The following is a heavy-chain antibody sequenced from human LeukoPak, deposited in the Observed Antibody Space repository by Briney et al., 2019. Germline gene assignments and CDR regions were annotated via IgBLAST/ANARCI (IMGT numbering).Heavy chain of an antibody. Sequence: GGSLRLSCAASGFTFSSYAMSWVRQAPGKGLEWVSAISGSGGSTYYADSVKGRLTISRDNSKNTLYLQMNSLRAEDTAVYYCAKDIVVVPAARAFDAFDIWGQGTMVTVSS. CDR1: GFTFSSYA. V-gene: IGHV3-23*01. J-gene: IGHJ3*02. D-gene: IGHD2-2*01. CDR3: AKDIVVVPAARAFDAFDI. CDR2: ISGSGGST.